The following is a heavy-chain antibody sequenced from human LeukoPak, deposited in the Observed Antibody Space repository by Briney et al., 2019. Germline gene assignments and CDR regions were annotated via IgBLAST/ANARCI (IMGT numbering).Heavy chain of an antibody. J-gene: IGHJ6*03. CDR3: AKAGQLGDGYYYMDV. CDR2: IRYDGSNK. D-gene: IGHD1-1*01. V-gene: IGHV3-30*02. CDR1: GFTFSSYG. Sequence: GRSLRLSCAASGFTFSSYGMHWVRQAPGKGLEWVAFIRYDGSNKYYADSVKGRFTISRDNSKNTLYLQMNSLRAEDTAVYYCAKAGQLGDGYYYMDVWGKGTTVTVSS.